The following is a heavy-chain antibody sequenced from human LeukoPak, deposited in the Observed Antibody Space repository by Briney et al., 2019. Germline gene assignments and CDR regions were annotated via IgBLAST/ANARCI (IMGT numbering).Heavy chain of an antibody. CDR2: IYYSGST. J-gene: IGHJ4*02. Sequence: SETLSLTCTLSGGSISSYYWSWIRQPPGKGLEWIGYIYYSGSTNYNPSLKSRVTISVDTSKNQFSLKLSSVTAADTAVYYCASGGVEMATIWYYWGQGTLVTVSS. CDR3: ASGGVEMATIWYY. D-gene: IGHD5-24*01. CDR1: GGSISSYY. V-gene: IGHV4-59*01.